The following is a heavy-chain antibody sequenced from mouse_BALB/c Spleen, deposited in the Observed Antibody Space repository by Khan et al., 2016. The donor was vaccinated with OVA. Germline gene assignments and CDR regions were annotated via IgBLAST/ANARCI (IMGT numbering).Heavy chain of an antibody. D-gene: IGHD2-3*01. CDR1: GYSFNGYY. Sequence: LVKAGASVKISCKASGYSFNGYYIHWVKQSHGKSLEWIGYISCYNGAASYSQKFKGKATFTAHTSSTTAYMQLNSLASEDSASYYCARDGYYYALDYWGQGTSVTVSS. CDR2: ISCYNGAA. CDR3: ARDGYYYALDY. J-gene: IGHJ4*01. V-gene: IGHV1S34*01.